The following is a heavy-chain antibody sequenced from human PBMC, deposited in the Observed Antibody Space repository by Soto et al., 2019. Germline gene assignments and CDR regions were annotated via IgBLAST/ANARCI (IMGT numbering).Heavy chain of an antibody. Sequence: GGSLRLSCAASGFSLSNNVMHWVRQSPGKGLEWVAVISYDGNNKYYADSVKGRFTISRDNSKNTVYLEMNNLRAEDTAMYYCAKGGSGNYLTYYYYYGMDVWGQGTTVTVSS. CDR1: GFSLSNNV. CDR2: ISYDGNNK. CDR3: AKGGSGNYLTYYYYYGMDV. D-gene: IGHD3-22*01. J-gene: IGHJ6*02. V-gene: IGHV3-30*18.